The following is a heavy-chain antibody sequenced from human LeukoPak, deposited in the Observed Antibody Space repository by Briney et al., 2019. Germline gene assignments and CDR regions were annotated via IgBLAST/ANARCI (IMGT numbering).Heavy chain of an antibody. V-gene: IGHV4-59*01. CDR3: ATALRAYYYDSSGYYRNDAFDI. Sequence: SETLSLTCTVSGGSISSYYWSWIRQPPGKGLEWIGYIYYSGSTNYNPSLKSRVTIPVDTSKNQFSLKLSSVTAADTAVYYCATALRAYYYDSSGYYRNDAFDIWGQGTMVTVSS. D-gene: IGHD3-22*01. CDR1: GGSISSYY. CDR2: IYYSGST. J-gene: IGHJ3*02.